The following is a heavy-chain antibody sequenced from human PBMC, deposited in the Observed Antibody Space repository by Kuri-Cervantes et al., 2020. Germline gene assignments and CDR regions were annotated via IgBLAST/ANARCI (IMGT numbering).Heavy chain of an antibody. CDR3: ARDDGDRPYFDY. CDR2: ISRRSTYI. Sequence: GESLKISCATSGFSDFTFSSYTMNWVRQAPGKGLEWVSSISRRSTYIYYADSVKGRFTISRDNAKNSVHLQMNSLRAEDTAAYYCARDDGDRPYFDYWGQGTLVTVSS. D-gene: IGHD2-21*02. CDR1: GFSDFTFSSYT. V-gene: IGHV3-21*01. J-gene: IGHJ4*02.